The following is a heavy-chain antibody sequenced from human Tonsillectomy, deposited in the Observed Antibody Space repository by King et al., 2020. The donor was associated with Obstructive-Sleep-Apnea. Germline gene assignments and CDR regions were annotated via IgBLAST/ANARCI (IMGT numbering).Heavy chain of an antibody. D-gene: IGHD4-17*01. CDR2: IYYSGST. J-gene: IGHJ4*02. CDR3: VREDYGDFECAY. CDR1: GGSISSSDYY. V-gene: IGHV4-39*07. Sequence: QLQESGPGLVKPSETLSLTCTVSGGSISSSDYYWGWIRQPPVKGLEWIGSIYYSGSTDYNPSLKSRVTISLDTSKNHFSLRLSSVTAADTAVYYCVREDYGDFECAYWGQGTLVTVSS.